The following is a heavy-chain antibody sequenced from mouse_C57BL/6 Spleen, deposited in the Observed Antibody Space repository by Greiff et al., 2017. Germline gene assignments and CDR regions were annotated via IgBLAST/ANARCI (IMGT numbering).Heavy chain of an antibody. CDR1: GFNIKDYY. J-gene: IGHJ4*01. CDR3: ARPDISSGYGAMDY. Sequence: EVQVVESGAELVKPGASVKLSCTASGFNIKDYYMHWVKQRTEQGLEWIGRIDPEDGETKYAPKFQGQATITADTSSNTGYLQLSSLTSEDTAVYYCARPDISSGYGAMDYWGQGNSVTVSS. CDR2: IDPEDGET. D-gene: IGHD3-2*02. V-gene: IGHV14-2*01.